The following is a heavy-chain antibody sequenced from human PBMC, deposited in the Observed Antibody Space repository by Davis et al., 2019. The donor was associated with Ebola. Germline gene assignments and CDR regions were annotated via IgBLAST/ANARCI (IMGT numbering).Heavy chain of an antibody. CDR1: GYIFTTYW. CDR2: IYPGDSDN. J-gene: IGHJ3*02. Sequence: GESLKISCKGSGYIFTTYWIAWVRQMPGKGLEWMGIIYPGDSDNRYSPSFQGQVTISADKSISTAYLQWSSLKASDTAMYYCARPTFARDLDAFDIWGQGTMVTVSS. V-gene: IGHV5-51*01. CDR3: ARPTFARDLDAFDI.